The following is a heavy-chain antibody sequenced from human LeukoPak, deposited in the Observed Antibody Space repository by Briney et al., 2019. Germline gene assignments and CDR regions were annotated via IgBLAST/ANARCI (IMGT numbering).Heavy chain of an antibody. CDR1: GGSISSSSYY. Sequence: PSETLSLTCTVSGGSISSSSYYWGWIRQPPGKGLEWIGSIYYSGSTYYNPSLKSRVTISVDTSKNQFSLKLSSVTAADTAVYYCARTRTGTNYYYYYMDVWGKGTTVTVSS. J-gene: IGHJ6*03. D-gene: IGHD1-14*01. CDR2: IYYSGST. CDR3: ARTRTGTNYYYYYMDV. V-gene: IGHV4-39*01.